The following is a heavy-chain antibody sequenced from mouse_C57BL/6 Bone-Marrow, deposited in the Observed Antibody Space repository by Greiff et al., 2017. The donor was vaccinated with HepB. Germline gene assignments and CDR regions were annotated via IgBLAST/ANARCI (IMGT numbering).Heavy chain of an antibody. J-gene: IGHJ3*01. Sequence: VQLQQPGAELVKPGASVKLSCKASGYTFTSYWMHWVKQRHGQGLEWIGMIHPKSGSTNYNEKFKSKATLTVDKSSSTAYMQISSLTADDSAVYYCARHHHYYGSSPLFAYWGQGTLFTVSA. CDR3: ARHHHYYGSSPLFAY. D-gene: IGHD1-1*01. CDR2: IHPKSGST. CDR1: GYTFTSYW. V-gene: IGHV1-64*01.